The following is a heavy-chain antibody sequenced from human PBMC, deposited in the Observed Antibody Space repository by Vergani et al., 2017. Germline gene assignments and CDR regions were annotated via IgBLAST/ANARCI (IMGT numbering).Heavy chain of an antibody. Sequence: EVQLVESGGGVVRPGGSLRLSCAASGFTFDDYGMSWVRQAPGKGLEWVSGNNWNGGSTGYADSVKGRFSISRDNAKNSLYLQMNSLSAEDTALYYCARDLGYDSSGYDFGCWYYWGQGTLVTVSS. CDR3: ARDLGYDSSGYDFGCWYY. CDR1: GFTFDDYG. D-gene: IGHD3-22*01. J-gene: IGHJ4*02. V-gene: IGHV3-20*04. CDR2: NNWNGGST.